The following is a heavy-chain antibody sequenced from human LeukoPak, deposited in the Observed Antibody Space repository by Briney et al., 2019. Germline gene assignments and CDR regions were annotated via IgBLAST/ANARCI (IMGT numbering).Heavy chain of an antibody. CDR1: GGSISSGGYY. CDR3: ARDKGTIFGVVKNYGMDV. Sequence: PSETLSLTGTVSGGSISSGGYYWSWIRQHPGKGLEWIGYIYYSGSTYYNPSLKSRVTISVDTSKNQFSLKLSSVTAADTAVYYCARDKGTIFGVVKNYGMDVWGQGTTVTVSS. J-gene: IGHJ6*02. V-gene: IGHV4-31*03. CDR2: IYYSGST. D-gene: IGHD3-3*01.